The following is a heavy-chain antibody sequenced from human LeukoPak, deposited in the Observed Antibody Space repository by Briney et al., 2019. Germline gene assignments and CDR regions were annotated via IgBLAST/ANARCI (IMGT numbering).Heavy chain of an antibody. V-gene: IGHV4-34*01. CDR3: ASLTGASGSYVPDAFDI. CDR1: GGSFSGYY. J-gene: IGHJ3*02. Sequence: SPSETLSLTCAVYGGSFSGYYWSWIRQPPGKGLEWIGEINHSGSTNYNPSLKSRVTISVDTSKNQFSLKLSSVTAADTAVYYCASLTGASGSYVPDAFDIWGQGTMVTVSS. D-gene: IGHD1-26*01. CDR2: INHSGST.